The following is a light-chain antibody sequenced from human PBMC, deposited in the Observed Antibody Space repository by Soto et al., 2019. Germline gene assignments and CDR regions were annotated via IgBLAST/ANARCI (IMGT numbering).Light chain of an antibody. CDR3: SSFVGGDSFDVI. J-gene: IGLJ2*01. Sequence: QSALTQPPSASGSPGQSVTISCTGTGSDIGAYNYVSWYQQYPGKAPKVMIYDVIKRPSGVPDRFSGSKSGNTASLTVSGLRADDEAVYYCSSFVGGDSFDVIFGGGTKVPVL. CDR1: GSDIGAYNY. V-gene: IGLV2-8*01. CDR2: DVI.